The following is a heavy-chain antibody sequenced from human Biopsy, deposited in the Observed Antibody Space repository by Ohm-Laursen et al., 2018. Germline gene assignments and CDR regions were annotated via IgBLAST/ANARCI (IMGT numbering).Heavy chain of an antibody. D-gene: IGHD3-22*01. Sequence: SETLSLTCSVSGDSISSYYWSWIRQPPGTGLQWIGYAYYTGSTDYNPSLQSRVTISVDTSKNHFSLRLRSVTPADTAIYYCARDRGYHSDRTVPGYFDLWGRGTLVTVPS. V-gene: IGHV4-59*01. J-gene: IGHJ2*01. CDR1: GDSISSYY. CDR3: ARDRGYHSDRTVPGYFDL. CDR2: AYYTGST.